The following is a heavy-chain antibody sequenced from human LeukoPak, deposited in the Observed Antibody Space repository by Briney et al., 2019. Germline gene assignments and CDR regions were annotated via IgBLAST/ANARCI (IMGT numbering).Heavy chain of an antibody. CDR3: ARATGRDGYNWGAYYYYGMDV. V-gene: IGHV1-18*01. D-gene: IGHD5-24*01. CDR1: GYTFTSYG. CDR2: ISAYNGNT. Sequence: ASVKVSCKASGYTFTSYGISWVRQAPGQGLEWMGWISAYNGNTNYAQKFQGWVTMTRDTSISTAYMELSRLRSDDTAVYYCARATGRDGYNWGAYYYYGMDVWGQGTTVTVSS. J-gene: IGHJ6*02.